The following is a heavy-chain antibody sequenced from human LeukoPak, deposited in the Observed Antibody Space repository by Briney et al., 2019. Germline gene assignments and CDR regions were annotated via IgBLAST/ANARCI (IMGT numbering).Heavy chain of an antibody. J-gene: IGHJ5*01. Sequence: GGSLRLSCAASGFTFRDYGMHWVREAPGKGLEWVAFIRNDGSYEYYPDSVMGRFTISRDNSRNALFLQMNRLRAEDTAVYYCAKGGSPSHNWFNSWGQGTLVTVSS. V-gene: IGHV3-30*02. CDR1: GFTFRDYG. CDR2: IRNDGSYE. CDR3: AKGGSPSHNWFNS. D-gene: IGHD2-15*01.